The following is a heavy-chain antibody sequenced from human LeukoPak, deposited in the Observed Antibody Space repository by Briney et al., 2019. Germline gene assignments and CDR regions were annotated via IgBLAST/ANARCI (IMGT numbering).Heavy chain of an antibody. CDR2: ISAYNGNT. J-gene: IGHJ4*02. CDR1: GYTFTSYG. CDR3: ARLAYCTSTSCTGHFDY. V-gene: IGHV1-18*01. Sequence: ASVKVSCKASGYTFTSYGISWVPQAPGQGLEWMGWISAYNGNTNYAQKLQGRVTMTTDTSTSTAYMELRSLRSDDAAVYYCARLAYCTSTSCTGHFDYWGQGTLVTVSS. D-gene: IGHD2-2*01.